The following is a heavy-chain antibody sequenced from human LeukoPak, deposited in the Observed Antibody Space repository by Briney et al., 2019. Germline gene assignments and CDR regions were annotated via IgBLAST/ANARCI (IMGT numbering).Heavy chain of an antibody. CDR2: ISGSGGST. Sequence: GGSLRLSCAASGFTFSSYSMNWVRQAPGKGLEWVSAISGSGGSTYYADSVKGRFTISRDNSKNTLYLQMNSLRAEDTAVYYCANSRGRAGATFFDYWGQGTLVTVSS. D-gene: IGHD1-26*01. CDR3: ANSRGRAGATFFDY. CDR1: GFTFSSYS. J-gene: IGHJ4*02. V-gene: IGHV3-23*01.